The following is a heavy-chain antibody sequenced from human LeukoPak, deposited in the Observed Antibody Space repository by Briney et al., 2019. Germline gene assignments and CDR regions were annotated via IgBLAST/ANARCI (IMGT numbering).Heavy chain of an antibody. CDR1: GFTFSNYW. V-gene: IGHV3-74*01. J-gene: IGHJ4*02. Sequence: PGGSLRLSCAASGFTFSNYWMHWIRQAPGKGLVWVSRINSDGRSTSYADSVKGRFTISRDNAKNTLYLQMNSLRAEDTAVYFCARGTSTTFDYWSQGTLVTVSS. D-gene: IGHD2/OR15-2a*01. CDR3: ARGTSTTFDY. CDR2: INSDGRST.